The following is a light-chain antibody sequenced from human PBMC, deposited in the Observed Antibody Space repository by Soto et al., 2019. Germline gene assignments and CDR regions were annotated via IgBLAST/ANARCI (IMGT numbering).Light chain of an antibody. CDR1: QSVTSSY. CDR2: GAS. Sequence: EIVLTQSPGTLSLSPGERATLSCRASQSVTSSYLAWYQQKSGQAPRLLIYGASSRATGIPDRFSGSGSGTDFTLTISRLEPEDFAVYYCQDFDSPQWTFGQGTKVEN. V-gene: IGKV3-20*01. J-gene: IGKJ1*01. CDR3: QDFDSPQWT.